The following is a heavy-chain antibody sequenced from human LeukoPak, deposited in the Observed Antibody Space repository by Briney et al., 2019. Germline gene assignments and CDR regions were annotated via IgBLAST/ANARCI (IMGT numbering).Heavy chain of an antibody. V-gene: IGHV3-23*01. CDR1: GFTFSSYA. D-gene: IGHD3-10*01. J-gene: IGHJ4*02. Sequence: GGSLRLSCAASGFTFSSYAMSWVRQAPGKGLERVSAISGSGGSTYYADSVKGRFTISRDNSKNTLYLQMNSLRAEDTAVYYCAKVSYYGSGSSPAYFDYWGQGTLLTVSS. CDR2: ISGSGGST. CDR3: AKVSYYGSGSSPAYFDY.